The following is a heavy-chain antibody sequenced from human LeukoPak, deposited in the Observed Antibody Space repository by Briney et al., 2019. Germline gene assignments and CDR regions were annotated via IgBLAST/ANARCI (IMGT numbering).Heavy chain of an antibody. CDR2: IYYGGST. CDR1: GGSISSSSYY. CDR3: ARLMVRGVIITSAFDI. J-gene: IGHJ3*02. V-gene: IGHV4-39*01. Sequence: SETLSLTRPVSGGSISSSSYYWGWIRQPPGKGLVWIGCIYYGGSTYYNPSLKSRVTISVDTSKNQFSLKLSSVTAADTAAYYCARLMVRGVIITSAFDIWGQGTMVTVSS. D-gene: IGHD3-10*01.